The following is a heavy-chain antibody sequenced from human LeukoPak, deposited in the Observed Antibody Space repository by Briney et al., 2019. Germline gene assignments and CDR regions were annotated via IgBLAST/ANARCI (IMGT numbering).Heavy chain of an antibody. CDR1: GYTFTSYV. Sequence: ASVKVSCKASGYTFTSYVMHWVRQAPGQRLEWMGWINAGNGNTKYSQRFQGRVTITRDTSASTAYMELSSLRSEDTAVYYCARRGIAVRGFDYWGQGTLVTVSS. V-gene: IGHV1-3*01. J-gene: IGHJ4*02. CDR2: INAGNGNT. CDR3: ARRGIAVRGFDY. D-gene: IGHD6-19*01.